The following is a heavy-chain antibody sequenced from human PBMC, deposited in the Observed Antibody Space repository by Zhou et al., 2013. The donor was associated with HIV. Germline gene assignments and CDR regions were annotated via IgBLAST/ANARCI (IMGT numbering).Heavy chain of an antibody. CDR3: ARAPGCSGGSCYSGSYGMDV. D-gene: IGHD2-15*01. CDR1: GGTFSSYA. V-gene: IGHV1-69*13. Sequence: QVQLVQSGAEVKKPGSSVKVSCKASGGTFSSYAISWVRQAPGQGLEWMGRIIPIFGTANYAQKFQGRVTITADESTSTAYMELSSLRSEDTAVYYCARAPGCSGGSCYSGSYGMDVWGQGTTVTVSS. CDR2: IIPIFGTA. J-gene: IGHJ6*02.